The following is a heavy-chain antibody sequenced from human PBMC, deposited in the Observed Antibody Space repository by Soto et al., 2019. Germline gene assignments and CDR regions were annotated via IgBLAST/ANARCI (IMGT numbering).Heavy chain of an antibody. J-gene: IGHJ4*02. CDR1: GFDFSDYG. Sequence: GGSLRLSCAASGFDFSDYGMHWVRQAPGKGLEWVAVISNDGNNKYYADSVKGRFTISRDNSKNTLSLQMDSLRGVDTAVYYCAKERSAWSPFDYGGKGSLVTVPS. CDR2: ISNDGNNK. D-gene: IGHD6-19*01. CDR3: AKERSAWSPFDY. V-gene: IGHV3-30*18.